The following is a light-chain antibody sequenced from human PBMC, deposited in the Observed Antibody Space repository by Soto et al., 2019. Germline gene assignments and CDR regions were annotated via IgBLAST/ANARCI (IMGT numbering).Light chain of an antibody. CDR3: MQAIEFPPFT. CDR1: QSLLDSDDGNTY. CDR2: TLS. V-gene: IGKV2-40*01. Sequence: DFVMTQTPLSLPVTPGEPASVSCRSSQSLLDSDDGNTYLDWFLQKPGQSPQLLISTLSYRASGVPDGFSGSGSGSDFTLKISRVEAEDVGVCYCMQAIEFPPFTFGPGTKVDIK. J-gene: IGKJ3*01.